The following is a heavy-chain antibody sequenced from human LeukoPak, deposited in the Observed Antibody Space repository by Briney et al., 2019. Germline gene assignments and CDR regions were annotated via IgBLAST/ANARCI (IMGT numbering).Heavy chain of an antibody. Sequence: GGSLRLSCAASGFTFSSYWMHWFRQAPGKGLVWVSRIKSDDSTTYADSVKGRFTISRDNAKNTLYLQMDSLRDEDTAVYYCARDLHYSPDFWGQGTLVTVSS. CDR1: GFTFSSYW. CDR2: IKSDDST. V-gene: IGHV3-74*01. J-gene: IGHJ4*02. D-gene: IGHD2-21*01. CDR3: ARDLHYSPDF.